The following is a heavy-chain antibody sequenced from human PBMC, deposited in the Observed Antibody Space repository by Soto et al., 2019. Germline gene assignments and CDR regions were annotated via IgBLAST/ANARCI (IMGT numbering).Heavy chain of an antibody. Sequence: QLQLQESGSGLVRPSQTLSLTCAVSGDFISSGDYSWNWIRQPPGKGLEWIGHVYPSGSTSYNPSLKSRVTISLDRPKSHFTLKLNSVTAADTAMYYCGRGRLPHSTFLRFGPWGEGSLVTVSS. CDR1: GDFISSGDYS. CDR2: VYPSGST. J-gene: IGHJ5*02. V-gene: IGHV4-30-2*01. D-gene: IGHD2-2*01. CDR3: GRGRLPHSTFLRFGP.